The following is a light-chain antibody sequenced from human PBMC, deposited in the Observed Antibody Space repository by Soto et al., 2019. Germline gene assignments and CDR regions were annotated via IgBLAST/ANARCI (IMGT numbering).Light chain of an antibody. Sequence: DIVMTQSPDSLAVSLGERATISCRSSQSLSYNSNNRTRLAWYQQRPGHSPKLLIYWASTRESGVPDRFSGSGFGTDFTLTISSLQAADVAVYYCQQYYIPPLTFGPGTKVDLK. CDR1: QSLSYNSNNRTR. J-gene: IGKJ3*01. CDR3: QQYYIPPLT. V-gene: IGKV4-1*01. CDR2: WAS.